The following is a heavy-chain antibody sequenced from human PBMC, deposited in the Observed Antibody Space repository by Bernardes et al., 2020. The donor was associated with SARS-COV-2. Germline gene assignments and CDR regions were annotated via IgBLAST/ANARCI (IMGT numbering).Heavy chain of an antibody. Sequence: SKTLSLTCTVSGGSISSYYWSWIRQPPGKGLEWIGYIYYSGSTNYNPSLKSRVTISVDTSKNQFSLKLSSVTAADTAVYYCARGTVVPGPSYGMDVWGQGTTVTVSS. D-gene: IGHD2-15*01. CDR1: GGSISSYY. CDR2: IYYSGST. V-gene: IGHV4-59*01. J-gene: IGHJ6*02. CDR3: ARGTVVPGPSYGMDV.